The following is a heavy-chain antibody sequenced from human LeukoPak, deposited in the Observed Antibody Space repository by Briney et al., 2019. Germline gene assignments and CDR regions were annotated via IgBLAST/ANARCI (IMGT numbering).Heavy chain of an antibody. J-gene: IGHJ4*02. CDR2: IYYSGSS. CDR1: GCSISSYD. Sequence: ETLSLTCTASGCSISSYDWSWIRQPPGKGLEWIWDIYYSGSSTYYAALKSRVTISVDTSTNQFSLKLSSVTAADTAVYYCASAYCSSTSCPIVSWGQGTLVTVSS. V-gene: IGHV4-59*01. D-gene: IGHD2-2*01. CDR3: ASAYCSSTSCPIVS.